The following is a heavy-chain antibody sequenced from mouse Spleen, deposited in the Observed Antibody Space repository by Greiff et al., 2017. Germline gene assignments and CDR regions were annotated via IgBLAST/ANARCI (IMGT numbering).Heavy chain of an antibody. D-gene: IGHD2-4*01. CDR3: ARRLRHDAMDD. J-gene: IGHJ4*01. V-gene: IGHV1-69*01. CDR1: GYTFTSYW. Sequence: QVQLQQPGAELVMPGASVKLSCKASGYTFTSYWMHWVKQRPGQGLEWIGEIDPSDSYTNYNQKFKGKATLTVDKSSSTAYMQLSSLTSEDSAVYYCARRLRHDAMDDWGQGTSVTVSS. CDR2: IDPSDSYT.